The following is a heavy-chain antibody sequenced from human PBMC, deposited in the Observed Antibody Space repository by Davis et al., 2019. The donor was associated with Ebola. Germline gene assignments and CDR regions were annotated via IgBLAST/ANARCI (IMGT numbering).Heavy chain of an antibody. Sequence: GESLKISCAASGFTFSSYWMSWVRQAPGKGLEWVANIKQDGSEKYYVDSVKGRFTISRDSAKNSLYLQMNSLRAEDTAVYYCARGYGTLSYWGQGTLVTVSS. CDR2: IKQDGSEK. V-gene: IGHV3-7*01. J-gene: IGHJ4*02. D-gene: IGHD1-14*01. CDR3: ARGYGTLSY. CDR1: GFTFSSYW.